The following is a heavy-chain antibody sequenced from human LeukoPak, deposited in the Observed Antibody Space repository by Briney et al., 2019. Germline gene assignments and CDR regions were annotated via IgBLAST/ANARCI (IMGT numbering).Heavy chain of an antibody. CDR3: ARDPPPPFWCDSFDY. J-gene: IGHJ4*02. CDR2: IIPILGVA. CDR1: GGTFSSYA. D-gene: IGHD3-3*01. V-gene: IGHV1-69*04. Sequence: SVKVSCKASGGTFSSYAISWVRHAPGQGLEWMGRIIPILGVANYAKQFQGRVAITADKSTSTAYLELSRRRSEDPAVYYRARDPPPPFWCDSFDYRGQGTLVPVPS.